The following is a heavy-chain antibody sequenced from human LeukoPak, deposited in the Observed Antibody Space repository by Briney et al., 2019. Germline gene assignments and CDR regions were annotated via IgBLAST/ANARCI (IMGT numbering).Heavy chain of an antibody. J-gene: IGHJ4*02. CDR1: GYTFTNNY. Sequence: ASVKVSCKASGYTFTNNYLHWVRQAPGQGLEWMGMIYPRDGSTSYAQNFQGRVTVTRDTSTTTVHVELRGLRSEDTAVYYCARDQEGFDYWGQGTVVTVSS. CDR2: IYPRDGST. V-gene: IGHV1-46*01. CDR3: ARDQEGFDY.